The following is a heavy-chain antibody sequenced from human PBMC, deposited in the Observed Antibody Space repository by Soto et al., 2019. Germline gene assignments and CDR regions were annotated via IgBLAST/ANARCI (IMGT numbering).Heavy chain of an antibody. J-gene: IGHJ6*02. D-gene: IGHD1-7*01. CDR3: AHISITGTTLRSGWPYYYYGMDV. Sequence: SGPTLVNPTQTLTLTCTFSGFSLSTSGVGVGWIRQPPGKALEWHALIYWNDDKRYSPSLKSRLTITKDTSKNQVVLTMTNMDPVDTATYYCAHISITGTTLRSGWPYYYYGMDVWGQGTTVTVSS. V-gene: IGHV2-5*01. CDR1: GFSLSTSGVG. CDR2: IYWNDDK.